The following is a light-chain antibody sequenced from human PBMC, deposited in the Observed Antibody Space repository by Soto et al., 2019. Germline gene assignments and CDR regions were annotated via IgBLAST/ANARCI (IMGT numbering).Light chain of an antibody. J-gene: IGLJ3*02. V-gene: IGLV1-44*01. CDR3: AAWDDSLNGPV. Sequence: QPVLTQPPSASGTPGQRVTISCSGSSSNIGSNSVNWYQQFQGTAPKLLIYSNNQRPSGVPDRFSGSKSGTSASLAISGLQSEDEADYYCAAWDDSLNGPVFGGGTKLTVL. CDR2: SNN. CDR1: SSNIGSNS.